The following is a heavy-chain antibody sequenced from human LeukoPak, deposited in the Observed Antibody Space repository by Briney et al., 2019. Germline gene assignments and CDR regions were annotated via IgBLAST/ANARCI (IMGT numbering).Heavy chain of an antibody. J-gene: IGHJ4*02. CDR2: IYYSGST. D-gene: IGHD3-22*01. V-gene: IGHV4-59*01. CDR1: GGSFSGYY. Sequence: SETLSLTCAVYGGSFSGYYWSWIRQPPGKGLEWIGYIYYSGSTNYNPSLKSRVTISVDTSKNQFSLKLSSVTAADTAVYYCARDNDSTFFDYWGQGTLVTVSS. CDR3: ARDNDSTFFDY.